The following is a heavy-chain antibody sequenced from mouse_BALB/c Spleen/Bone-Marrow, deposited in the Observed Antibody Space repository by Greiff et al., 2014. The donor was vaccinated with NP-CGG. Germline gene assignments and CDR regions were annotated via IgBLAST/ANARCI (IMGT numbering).Heavy chain of an antibody. CDR2: IRNKANGYTT. CDR3: ARDRAARATGYYFDY. V-gene: IGHV7-3*02. D-gene: IGHD3-1*01. J-gene: IGHJ2*01. CDR1: GFTFTDYY. Sequence: DVKLVESGGGLVQPGGSLRLSCATSGFTFTDYYMSWVRQPPGKALEWLGFIRNKANGYTTEYSASVKGRSTISRDNSQSILYLQMNTLRAEDSATYYCARDRAARATGYYFDYWGQGTILTVSS.